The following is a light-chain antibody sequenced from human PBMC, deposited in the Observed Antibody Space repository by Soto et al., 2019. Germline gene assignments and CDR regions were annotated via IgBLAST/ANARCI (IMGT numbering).Light chain of an antibody. Sequence: DIVLTQSPGTLSLSPGERATISCRASQSVSSSYLAWYQQKPGQAHRLLIYGPSNRATGIPDRLSGSGSATDFTLTISRLEPEDSAVYYCQQYDNYPLTFGGGTKVDIX. J-gene: IGKJ4*01. CDR2: GPS. V-gene: IGKV3-20*01. CDR3: QQYDNYPLT. CDR1: QSVSSSY.